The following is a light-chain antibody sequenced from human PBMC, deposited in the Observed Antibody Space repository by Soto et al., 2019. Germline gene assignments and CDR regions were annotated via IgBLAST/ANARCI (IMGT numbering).Light chain of an antibody. CDR2: DVT. V-gene: IGLV2-11*01. CDR1: SSDVGGYDF. Sequence: QSALAQPRSVSGSPGQSVTLSCTGTSSDVGGYDFVSWYQQYPGKAPKLIIFDVTERTSGVPDRFSGSKSGNSASLTISGFQVEDEADYYCSSFAGSYILGVFGGGAKVTVL. J-gene: IGLJ3*02. CDR3: SSFAGSYILGV.